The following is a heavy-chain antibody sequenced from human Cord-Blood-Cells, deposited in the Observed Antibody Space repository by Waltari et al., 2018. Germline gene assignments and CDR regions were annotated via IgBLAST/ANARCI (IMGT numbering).Heavy chain of an antibody. J-gene: IGHJ4*02. D-gene: IGHD6-6*01. Sequence: QVQLQESGPGLVKPSQTLSLTCTVSGGSISSGDYYWRWIRQPPGKGLEWIGYIYYSGSTYYNPSLKSRVTISVDTSKNQFSLKLSSVTAADTAVYYCARTSLGADSSSSELYYFDYWGQGTLVTVSS. CDR3: ARTSLGADSSSSELYYFDY. CDR2: IYYSGST. V-gene: IGHV4-30-4*01. CDR1: GGSISSGDYY.